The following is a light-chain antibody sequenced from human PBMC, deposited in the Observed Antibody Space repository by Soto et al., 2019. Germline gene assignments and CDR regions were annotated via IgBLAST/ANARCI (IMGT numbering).Light chain of an antibody. CDR3: GTWDTRLSVVV. V-gene: IGLV1-51*01. J-gene: IGLJ2*01. CDR1: SSNI. CDR2: DNN. Sequence: QTVVTQPPSVSAAPGQKVTISCSGSSSNIVSWYQQLPGTAPKLLIYDNNKRPSGIPDRFSGSKSGTSATLGITGLPTGDEADYYCGTWDTRLSVVVFGGGTKLTVL.